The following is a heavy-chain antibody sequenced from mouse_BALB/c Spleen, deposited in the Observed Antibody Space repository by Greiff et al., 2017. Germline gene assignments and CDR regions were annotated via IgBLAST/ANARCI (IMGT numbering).Heavy chain of an antibody. CDR2: INPGSGGT. J-gene: IGHJ2*01. V-gene: IGHV1-54*01. Sequence: QVQLQQSGAELVRPGTSVKVSCKASGYAFTNYLIEWVKQRPGQGLEWIGVINPGSGGTNYNEKFKGKATLTADKSSSTAYMQLSSLTSDDSAVYFCARFLHYFDYWGQGTTLTVS. CDR1: GYAFTNYL. CDR3: ARFLHYFDY.